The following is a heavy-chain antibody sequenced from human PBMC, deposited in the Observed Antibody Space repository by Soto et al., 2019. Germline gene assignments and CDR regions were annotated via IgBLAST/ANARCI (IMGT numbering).Heavy chain of an antibody. Sequence: GGSLRLSCAASGFTFSGSAMHWVRQASGKGLEWVGRIRSKANSYATAYAASVKGRFTISRDDSKNTAYLQMNSLKTEDTAVYYCTSPNDYGDYPFSYYMDVWGKGTTVTVSS. CDR1: GFTFSGSA. V-gene: IGHV3-73*01. CDR3: TSPNDYGDYPFSYYMDV. CDR2: IRSKANSYAT. D-gene: IGHD4-17*01. J-gene: IGHJ6*03.